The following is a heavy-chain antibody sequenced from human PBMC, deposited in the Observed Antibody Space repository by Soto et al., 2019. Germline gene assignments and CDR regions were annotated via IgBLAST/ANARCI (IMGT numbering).Heavy chain of an antibody. CDR2: ISGSGGHT. J-gene: IGHJ4*02. CDR3: AKGLLDHGDY. D-gene: IGHD2-15*01. V-gene: IGHV3-23*01. CDR1: GFTFNSYA. Sequence: GGSLRLSCAASGFTFNSYAMSWVRQAPGKGLEWVSGISGSGGHTYYGDSVKGRFTISRDNSKNTLYLQMNSLRAEDRAVYYCAKGLLDHGDYWGQGTLVTVS.